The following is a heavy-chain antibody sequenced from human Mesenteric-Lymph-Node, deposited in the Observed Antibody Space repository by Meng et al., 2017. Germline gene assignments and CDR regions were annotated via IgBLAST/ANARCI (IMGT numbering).Heavy chain of an antibody. D-gene: IGHD1-26*01. V-gene: IGHV4-4*02. Sequence: QGQLPEPGPGWVMPSRPLSLPCGVPGVSISSNIRWTWVRQPPGKALEWIGDIDDSGSPNYNPSLNSRISISLDKSKNLFSLKVNSVTAADTAVYYCARGKQDAWELLAYWGQGALVTVSS. CDR3: ARGKQDAWELLAY. J-gene: IGHJ4*02. CDR1: GVSISSNIR. CDR2: IDDSGSP.